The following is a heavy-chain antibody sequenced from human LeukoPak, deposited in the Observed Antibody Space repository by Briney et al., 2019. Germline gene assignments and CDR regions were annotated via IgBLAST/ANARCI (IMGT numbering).Heavy chain of an antibody. CDR2: IYYSGST. V-gene: IGHV4-39*01. D-gene: IGHD1-26*01. Sequence: WVRQAPGKGLEWIGSIYYSGSTYYNPSLKSRVTISVDTSKNQFSLKLSSVTAADTAVYYCARLGREGYCFDYWGQGTLVTVSS. CDR3: ARLGREGYCFDY. J-gene: IGHJ4*02.